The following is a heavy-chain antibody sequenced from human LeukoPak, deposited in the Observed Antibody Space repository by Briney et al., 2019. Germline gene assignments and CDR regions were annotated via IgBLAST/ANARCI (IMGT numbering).Heavy chain of an antibody. V-gene: IGHV1-69*05. CDR2: IIPIFGTA. J-gene: IGHJ4*02. CDR3: ARDSSGGDGYNLFDY. Sequence: GASVKVSCKASGGTFSSYAISWVRQAPGQGLEWMGGIIPIFGTANYAQKFQGRVTITTDESTSTAYMELSSLRSEGTAVYYCARDSSGGDGYNLFDYWGQGTLVTVSS. D-gene: IGHD5-24*01. CDR1: GGTFSSYA.